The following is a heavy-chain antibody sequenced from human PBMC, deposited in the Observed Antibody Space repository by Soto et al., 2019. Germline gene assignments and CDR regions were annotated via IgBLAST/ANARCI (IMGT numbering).Heavy chain of an antibody. J-gene: IGHJ3*02. Sequence: QEQLVQSGAEVKKPGSSVKVSCTASGGSFSTSSFSWVRQAPGQGFEWLGGIIPLSDKPTYAQKFQGRVTITADKSSSTVYMELSSLSSEDTAVYYCARDPTSIGTIVVGTRLDAFDIWGQGTLVIVSS. CDR2: IIPLSDKP. D-gene: IGHD3-22*01. CDR1: GGSFSTSS. CDR3: ARDPTSIGTIVVGTRLDAFDI. V-gene: IGHV1-69*06.